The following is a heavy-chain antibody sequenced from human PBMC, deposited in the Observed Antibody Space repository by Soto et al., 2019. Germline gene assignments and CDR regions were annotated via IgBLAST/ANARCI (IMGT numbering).Heavy chain of an antibody. CDR2: ISGSGGST. V-gene: IGHV3-23*01. D-gene: IGHD3-16*01. CDR3: AKDNLSGGQGYYYGMDV. CDR1: GFTFSSYA. J-gene: IGHJ6*02. Sequence: GGSLRLSCAASGFTFSSYAMSWVRQAPGKGLEWVSAISGSGGSTYYADSVKGRFTISRDNSKNTLYLQMNSLRAEDTAVYYCAKDNLSGGQGYYYGMDVWGQGTTVTVSS.